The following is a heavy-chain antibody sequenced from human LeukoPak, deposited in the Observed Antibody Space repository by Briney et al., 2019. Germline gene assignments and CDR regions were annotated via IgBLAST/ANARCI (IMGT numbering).Heavy chain of an antibody. Sequence: GGSLRLSCTVSGFTLSSYEMSWIRQAPGKGLEWVSSIDYDGGSGHYADSVKGRFTISRDNSNNTLFLHLNSLRGEDTAVYYYTRNSGWYGLSWGQGTLVTVSS. D-gene: IGHD6-19*01. V-gene: IGHV3-23*01. CDR1: GFTLSSYE. J-gene: IGHJ1*01. CDR2: IDYDGGSG. CDR3: TRNSGWYGLS.